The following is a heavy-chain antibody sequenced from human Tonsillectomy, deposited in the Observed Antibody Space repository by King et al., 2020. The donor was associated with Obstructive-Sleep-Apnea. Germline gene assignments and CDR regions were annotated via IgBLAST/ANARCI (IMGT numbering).Heavy chain of an antibody. Sequence: VQLVESGGGLVQPGGSLRLSCAASGFTFSSYAMSWVRQAPGKGLEWVSAISGRGGSTYYADSGKGRFTISRDNSKNTLYLQMKSLRAEDTAVYYCAKGFSYYYDSSGYLGFDYWGQGTLVTVSS. J-gene: IGHJ4*02. CDR1: GFTFSSYA. V-gene: IGHV3-23*04. D-gene: IGHD3-22*01. CDR2: ISGRGGST. CDR3: AKGFSYYYDSSGYLGFDY.